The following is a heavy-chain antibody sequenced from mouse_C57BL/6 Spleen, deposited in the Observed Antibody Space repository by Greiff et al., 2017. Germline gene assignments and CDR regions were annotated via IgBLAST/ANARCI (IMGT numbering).Heavy chain of an antibody. J-gene: IGHJ3*01. CDR1: GFTFSSYA. D-gene: IGHD2-4*01. V-gene: IGHV5-4*01. CDR2: ISDGGSYT. Sequence: EVKLQESGGGLVKPGGSLKLSCAASGFTFSSYAMSWVRQTPEKRLEWVATISDGGSYTYYPDNVKGRFTISRDNAKNNLYLQMSHLKSEDTAMYYCAREGLRRSWFAYWGQGTLVTVSA. CDR3: AREGLRRSWFAY.